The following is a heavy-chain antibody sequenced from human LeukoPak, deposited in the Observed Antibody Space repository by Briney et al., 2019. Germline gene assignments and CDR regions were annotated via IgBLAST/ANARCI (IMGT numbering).Heavy chain of an antibody. V-gene: IGHV4-31*03. J-gene: IGHJ4*02. CDR3: ARGRPYYDILTGYFFDY. D-gene: IGHD3-9*01. CDR2: IYYSGST. Sequence: PSQTLSLTCTVSGGSISSGGYYWSWIRQHPGKGLEWIGYIYYSGSTYYNPSLKGRVTISVDTSKNQFSLKLSSVTAADTAVYYCARGRPYYDILTGYFFDYWGQGTLVTVSS. CDR1: GGSISSGGYY.